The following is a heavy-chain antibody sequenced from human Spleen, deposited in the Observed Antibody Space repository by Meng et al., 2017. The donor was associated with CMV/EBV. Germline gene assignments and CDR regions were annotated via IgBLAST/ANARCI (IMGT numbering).Heavy chain of an antibody. V-gene: IGHV4-34*01. CDR1: VGSFSGYY. D-gene: IGHD6-13*01. J-gene: IGHJ5*02. CDR2: INHRGST. CDR3: ARGRRSSSWYKNWFDP. Sequence: YVGSFSGYYGRWIRQPPGKGLEWIGEINHRGSTHYNPSLKSRVTISVDTSKNQFSLKLSSVTAADTAVYYCARGRRSSSWYKNWFDPWGQGTLVTVSS.